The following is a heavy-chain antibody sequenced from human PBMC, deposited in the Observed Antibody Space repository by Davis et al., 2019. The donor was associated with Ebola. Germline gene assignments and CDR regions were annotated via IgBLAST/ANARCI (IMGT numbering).Heavy chain of an antibody. J-gene: IGHJ4*02. CDR3: ARDSMIVVVFDY. CDR1: GYTFTSYY. Sequence: ASVKVSCKAYGYTFTSYYMHWVRQAPGQGLEWMGIINPIGGGSTRYAQKFQGRVTVTSDTSTSTVYMELSSLRSEDTAVYYCARDSMIVVVFDYWGQGTLVTVSS. D-gene: IGHD3-22*01. V-gene: IGHV1-46*01. CDR2: INPIGGGST.